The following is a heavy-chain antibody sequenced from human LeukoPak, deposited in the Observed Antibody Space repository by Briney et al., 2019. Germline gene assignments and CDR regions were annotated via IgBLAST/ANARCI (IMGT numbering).Heavy chain of an antibody. Sequence: GXXLRLSCAASGFTFRSYEMDGVRQAPGKGLEGGLYISSSGSSIYYADSVKGRFTISRDNPKNSLYLHMNSLRPEDTAVYYCAKEVTPDRSGFDAFDIWGQGAMVTVSS. CDR3: AKEVTPDRSGFDAFDI. CDR1: GFTFRSYE. D-gene: IGHD3-22*01. J-gene: IGHJ3*02. CDR2: ISSSGSSI. V-gene: IGHV3-48*03.